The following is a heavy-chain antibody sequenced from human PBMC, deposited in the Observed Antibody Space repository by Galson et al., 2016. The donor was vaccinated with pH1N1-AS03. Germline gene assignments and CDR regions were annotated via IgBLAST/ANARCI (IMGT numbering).Heavy chain of an antibody. CDR1: ELTLTNYG. V-gene: IGHV3-30*02. CDR3: AKSPGYCSAGSCSDQGYFDS. J-gene: IGHJ4*02. Sequence: SLRLSCAASELTLTNYGMHWFRQGPGKGLEWVAFIAYDGSYVNYADFVKGRFTISRDSSKSTLYLQMNSLRGGDTALYYCAKSPGYCSAGSCSDQGYFDSWGQGTLVTVSS. CDR2: IAYDGSYV. D-gene: IGHD2-15*01.